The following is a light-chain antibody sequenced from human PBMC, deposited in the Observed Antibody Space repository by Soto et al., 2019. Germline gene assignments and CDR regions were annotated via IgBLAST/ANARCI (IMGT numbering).Light chain of an antibody. J-gene: IGLJ1*01. CDR2: DVT. CDR1: SSDVGGYNY. V-gene: IGLV2-14*01. Sequence: QSALTQPASVSGSPGPSITISCTGASSDVGGYNYVSWYHQHPGKSPKLMIYDVTNRPSGVSNRFSVSKSGITASLTISGPQAEEAADYYCSSLTASRSYVFGTGTKLTVL. CDR3: SSLTASRSYV.